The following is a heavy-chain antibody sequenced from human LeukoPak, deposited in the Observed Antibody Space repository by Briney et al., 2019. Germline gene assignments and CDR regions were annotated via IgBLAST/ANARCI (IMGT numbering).Heavy chain of an antibody. D-gene: IGHD3-9*01. CDR1: GFNFSTYS. V-gene: IGHV3-20*04. Sequence: GGSLRLSCAASGFNFSTYSMNWVRQVPGKALEWVSGINWNGGSTGYADSVKGRFTISRDNAKNSLYLQMNSLRAEDTALYYCARARSTGYYVADYWGQGTVVTVSS. CDR3: ARARSTGYYVADY. CDR2: INWNGGST. J-gene: IGHJ4*02.